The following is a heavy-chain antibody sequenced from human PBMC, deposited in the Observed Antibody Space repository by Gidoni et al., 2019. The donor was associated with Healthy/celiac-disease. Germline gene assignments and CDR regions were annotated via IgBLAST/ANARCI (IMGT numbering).Heavy chain of an antibody. Sequence: QVQLQESGPGLVKPSETLSLTCTVSGGSISSYYWSWIRQPPGKGLEWIGYIYYSGSTNYNPSLKSRVTISVETSKNQFSLKLSSVTAADTAVYYCARFLYYDYVWGSSTYYFDYWGQGTLVTVSS. CDR2: IYYSGST. J-gene: IGHJ4*02. V-gene: IGHV4-59*01. CDR1: GGSISSYY. CDR3: ARFLYYDYVWGSSTYYFDY. D-gene: IGHD3-16*01.